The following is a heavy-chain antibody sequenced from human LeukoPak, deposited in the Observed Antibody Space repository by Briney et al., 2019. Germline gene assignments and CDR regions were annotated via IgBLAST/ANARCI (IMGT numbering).Heavy chain of an antibody. D-gene: IGHD5-18*01. CDR2: ISHSGST. Sequence: PPETPSLTCAVSGYSISSGYYWGWIRQPPGKGLEWIGSISHSGSTYYNPSLKSRVTISADTSKNQFSLKLSSVTAAETAVYYCASTSYGYDGFDYWGQGTLVTVSS. J-gene: IGHJ4*01. CDR3: ASTSYGYDGFDY. V-gene: IGHV4-38-2*01. CDR1: GYSISSGYY.